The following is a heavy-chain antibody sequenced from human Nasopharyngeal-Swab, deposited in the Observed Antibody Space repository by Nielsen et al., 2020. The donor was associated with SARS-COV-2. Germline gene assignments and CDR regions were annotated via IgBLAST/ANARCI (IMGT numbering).Heavy chain of an antibody. Sequence: WIRQPPGKGLEWVSVIYSGGSSTYYADSVKGRFTISRDNSKNTLYLQMNSLRAEDTAVYYCAKDLTYYYDSSGYNREGYYCYGMDVWGQGTTVTVSS. D-gene: IGHD3-22*01. J-gene: IGHJ6*02. CDR3: AKDLTYYYDSSGYNREGYYCYGMDV. V-gene: IGHV3-23*03. CDR2: IYSGGSST.